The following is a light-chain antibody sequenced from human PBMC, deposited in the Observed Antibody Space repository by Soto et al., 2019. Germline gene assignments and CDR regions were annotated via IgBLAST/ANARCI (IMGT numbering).Light chain of an antibody. Sequence: SYELTQPPSVSVAPGQTASITCGGNNIGAKGVHWYQQKNPGQAPVLVVFDDRARPSAIPERVSGSNSGNTATLTISRVEAGDEADYYCQVWHSTSVRVFGGGTKLTVL. CDR1: NIGAKG. J-gene: IGLJ2*01. CDR3: QVWHSTSVRV. CDR2: DDR. V-gene: IGLV3-21*02.